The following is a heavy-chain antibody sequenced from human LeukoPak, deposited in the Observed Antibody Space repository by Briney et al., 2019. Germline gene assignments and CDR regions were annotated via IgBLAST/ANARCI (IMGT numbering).Heavy chain of an antibody. Sequence: PSETLSLTCTVSGGSISSGGYYWSWIRQHPGKGLEWIGYIYYSGSTYYNPSLKSRVTISVDTSKNQFSLKLSSVTAADTAVYYCARGRVPPPDFWSGYYSRRWVAYFDYWGQGTLVTVSS. D-gene: IGHD3-3*01. CDR2: IYYSGST. V-gene: IGHV4-31*03. CDR3: ARGRVPPPDFWSGYYSRRWVAYFDY. J-gene: IGHJ4*02. CDR1: GGSISSGGYY.